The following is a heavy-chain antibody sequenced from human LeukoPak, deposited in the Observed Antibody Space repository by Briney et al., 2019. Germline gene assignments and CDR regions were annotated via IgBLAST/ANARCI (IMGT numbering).Heavy chain of an antibody. CDR1: GFTFSSYA. CDR3: ARRRPGYYYDSSGSSAPDFDY. J-gene: IGHJ4*02. D-gene: IGHD3-22*01. Sequence: GGSLRLSCAASGFTFSSYAMSWVRQAPGKGLEWVSAISGSGGSTYYADSVKGRFTTSKDNSTNTLYLQMNSLRAEDTAVYYCARRRPGYYYDSSGSSAPDFDYWGQGTLVTVSS. CDR2: ISGSGGST. V-gene: IGHV3-23*01.